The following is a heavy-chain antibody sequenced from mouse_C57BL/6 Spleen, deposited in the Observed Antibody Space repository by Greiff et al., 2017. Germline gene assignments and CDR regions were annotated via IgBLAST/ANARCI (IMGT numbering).Heavy chain of an antibody. D-gene: IGHD2-5*01. Sequence: VQLQQPGAELVKPGASVKMSCKASGYTFTSYWITWVKQRPGQGLEWIGDIYPGSGSTHYNEKFKSKATLTVDTSSSTAYMQLSSLTSEDSAVYYCARGDYSNYGGAYWGQGTLVTVSA. V-gene: IGHV1-55*01. CDR3: ARGDYSNYGGAY. J-gene: IGHJ3*01. CDR2: IYPGSGST. CDR1: GYTFTSYW.